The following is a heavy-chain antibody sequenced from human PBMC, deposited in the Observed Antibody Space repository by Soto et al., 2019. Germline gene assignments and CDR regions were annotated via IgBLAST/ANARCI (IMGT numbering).Heavy chain of an antibody. CDR1: GFTFSSYA. V-gene: IGHV3-23*01. D-gene: IGHD6-19*01. CDR3: AKGLYSSGWYAHYYFDY. Sequence: HPGGSLRLSCAASGFTFSSYAMSWVRQAPGKGLEWVSAISGSGGSTYYADSVKGRFTISRDNSKNTLYLQMNSLRAEDTAVYYCAKGLYSSGWYAHYYFDYWGQGTLVTVSS. J-gene: IGHJ4*02. CDR2: ISGSGGST.